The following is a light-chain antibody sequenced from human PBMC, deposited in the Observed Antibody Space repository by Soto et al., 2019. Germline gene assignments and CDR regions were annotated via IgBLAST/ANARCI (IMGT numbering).Light chain of an antibody. V-gene: IGLV1-51*01. J-gene: IGLJ2*01. Sequence: SVLTQPPSVSAAPGQTVTISCSGSSSNIGNNYVSWYQQLPGTAPKLLIYDNNKRPSGIPDRFSGSKSGTSATLGITGLQTGDEADYYCGTWDSSLSALVFGGGTKVTVL. CDR2: DNN. CDR3: GTWDSSLSALV. CDR1: SSNIGNNY.